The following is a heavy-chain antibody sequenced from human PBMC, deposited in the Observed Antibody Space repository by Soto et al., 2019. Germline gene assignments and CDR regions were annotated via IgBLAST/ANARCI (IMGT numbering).Heavy chain of an antibody. J-gene: IGHJ4*02. CDR1: GFTFSSYA. V-gene: IGHV3-23*01. CDR3: TRVRLGSSRSSDY. CDR2: ISGSGGST. Sequence: HPGGSLSLACAASGFTFSSYAMSWVRQAPGKGLEWVSAISGSGGSTHYADSVKGRFTISRDNAKNTLYLQMNSLRAEDTAVYYCTRVRLGSSRSSDYWGQGILVTVSS. D-gene: IGHD6-19*01.